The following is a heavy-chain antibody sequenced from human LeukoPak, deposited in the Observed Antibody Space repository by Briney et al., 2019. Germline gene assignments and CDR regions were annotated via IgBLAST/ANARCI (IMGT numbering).Heavy chain of an antibody. J-gene: IGHJ5*02. Sequence: GGSLRLSCAASEFTFSSYWMSWVRQASGKGLEWVGRIRSKANSYATAYAASVKGRFTISRDDSKNTAYLQMNSLKTEDTAVYYCTVPDYDILTGYRFDPWGQGTLVTVSS. V-gene: IGHV3-73*01. CDR2: IRSKANSYAT. CDR3: TVPDYDILTGYRFDP. CDR1: EFTFSSYW. D-gene: IGHD3-9*01.